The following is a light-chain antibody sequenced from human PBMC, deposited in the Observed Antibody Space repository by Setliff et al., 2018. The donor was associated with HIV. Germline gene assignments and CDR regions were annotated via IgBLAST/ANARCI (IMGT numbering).Light chain of an antibody. Sequence: QSALTQPASVSGSPGQSITISCTGTSSDVGSFNLVSWHQQFPGKAPKLMIYEVTKRPSGVSNRFSGSKSGNAASLTISGLQADDEADYYCCSYAGSTSFDVFGTGTKATVL. CDR2: EVT. CDR3: CSYAGSTSFDV. V-gene: IGLV2-23*02. J-gene: IGLJ1*01. CDR1: SSDVGSFNL.